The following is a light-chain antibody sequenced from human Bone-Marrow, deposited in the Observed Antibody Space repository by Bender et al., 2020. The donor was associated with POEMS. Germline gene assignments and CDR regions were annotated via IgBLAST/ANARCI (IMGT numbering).Light chain of an antibody. CDR3: ATWDESLNGWV. CDR1: SSKFGSYP. CDR2: NNS. J-gene: IGLJ3*02. V-gene: IGLV1-44*01. Sequence: QSVLTQPPSASGTPGQRVTISCSGSSSKFGSYPVNWYQQLPGAAPKLVIFNNSQRPSGVPDRFSGSNSGTSASLAISGLLSDDEADFYCATWDESLNGWVFGGGPKLTVL.